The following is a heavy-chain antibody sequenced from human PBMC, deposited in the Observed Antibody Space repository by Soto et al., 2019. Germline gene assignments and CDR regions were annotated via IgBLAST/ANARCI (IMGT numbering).Heavy chain of an antibody. CDR3: ARSLMNMVPEAD. D-gene: IGHD3-10*01. CDR1: GGSISSSRYY. J-gene: IGHJ1*01. CDR2: IYYSGST. V-gene: IGHV4-39*01. Sequence: SETLSLTFNVSGGSISSSRYYWGWIRQPPGKGLEWIGSIYYSGSTYYNPSLKSRVTISVDTSKNQFSLKLSSVTAADTAVYYCARSLMNMVPEADWGQG.